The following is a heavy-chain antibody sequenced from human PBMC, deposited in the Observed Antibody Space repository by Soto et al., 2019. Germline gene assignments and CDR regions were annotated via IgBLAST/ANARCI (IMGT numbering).Heavy chain of an antibody. CDR2: INPNSGGT. Sequence: ASVKVSCKASGYTFTGYYMHWVRQAPGQGLEWMGWINPNSGGTNYAQKFQGWVTMTRDTSISTAYMELSRLRSDDTAVYYCARDLGSSSSFGFDYWGQGTLVTASS. CDR3: ARDLGSSSSFGFDY. D-gene: IGHD6-13*01. CDR1: GYTFTGYY. J-gene: IGHJ4*02. V-gene: IGHV1-2*04.